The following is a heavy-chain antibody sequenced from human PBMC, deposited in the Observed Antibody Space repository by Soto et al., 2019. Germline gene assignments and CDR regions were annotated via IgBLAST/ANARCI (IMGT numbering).Heavy chain of an antibody. CDR2: NNHSGST. V-gene: IGHV4-34*01. CDR1: CESFSDHY. CDR3: ARSKLDY. Sequence: PSETLSLTCAVYCESFSDHYWSWVRQPPGKGLEWIGENNHSGSTKYNPALKSRVTISVDTSKNQFSLKLSSVTAADTAVYYCARSKLDYWGQGTLVTVSS. J-gene: IGHJ4*02.